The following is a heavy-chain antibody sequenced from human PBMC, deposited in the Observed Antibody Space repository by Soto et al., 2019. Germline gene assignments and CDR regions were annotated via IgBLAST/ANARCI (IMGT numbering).Heavy chain of an antibody. Sequence: LSLTCTVSGGSVSGVDYFWSWIRQSPGKGLEWIGYIYYTGITHLNPSLKSRLTMAVDTSKNEFSLKLTSVSAADTAVFFCAREERKGIISWFDPWGQGTPVTVSS. CDR1: GGSVSGVDYF. V-gene: IGHV4-30-4*01. J-gene: IGHJ5*02. CDR2: IYYTGIT. D-gene: IGHD2-21*01. CDR3: AREERKGIISWFDP.